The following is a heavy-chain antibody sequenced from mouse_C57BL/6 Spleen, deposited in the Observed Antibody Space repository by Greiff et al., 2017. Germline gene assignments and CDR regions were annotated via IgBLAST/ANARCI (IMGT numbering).Heavy chain of an antibody. J-gene: IGHJ2*01. CDR1: GYAFSSYW. CDR2: IYPGDGDT. D-gene: IGHD1-1*01. CDR3: ARDYGSSY. V-gene: IGHV1-80*01. Sequence: QVQLQQSGAELVKPGASVKLSCKASGYAFSSYWMTWVKQRPGKGLEWIGPIYPGDGDTNYNGKFKGKATLTADKSSRTAYMQRSSQTSEDSAVYCGARDYGSSYWGQGTTLTVSS.